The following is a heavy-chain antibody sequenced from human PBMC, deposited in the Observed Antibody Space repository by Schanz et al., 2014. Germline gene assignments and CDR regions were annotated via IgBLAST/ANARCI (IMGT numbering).Heavy chain of an antibody. CDR1: GFTFSSYC. Sequence: VQLVESGGGVVQPGGSLRLSCAASGFTFSSYCMHWVRQAPGKGLEWVSSISSSGSYIHYADSVKGRFTISRGNAKNPLYLQMNPLRAEDTAVYYCARDRGYCSGGSCLTVDYWGQGTLVTVSS. CDR3: ARDRGYCSGGSCLTVDY. D-gene: IGHD2-15*01. CDR2: ISSSGSYI. J-gene: IGHJ4*02. V-gene: IGHV3-21*01.